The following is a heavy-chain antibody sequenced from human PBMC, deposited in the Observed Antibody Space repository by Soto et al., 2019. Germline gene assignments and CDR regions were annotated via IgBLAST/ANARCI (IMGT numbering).Heavy chain of an antibody. V-gene: IGHV1-3*01. CDR3: ARGGYFDSSNYLAY. CDR2: INPGNGNT. D-gene: IGHD3-22*01. J-gene: IGHJ4*02. Sequence: ASVKGSWKAAGYTFTSYGINWVRQAPGRGLEWMGWINPGNGNTKYSQQFQGRVIIDRDTSASTAYMELSSLRPEDTAVYYCARGGYFDSSNYLAYWGLGTLVTVSS. CDR1: GYTFTSYG.